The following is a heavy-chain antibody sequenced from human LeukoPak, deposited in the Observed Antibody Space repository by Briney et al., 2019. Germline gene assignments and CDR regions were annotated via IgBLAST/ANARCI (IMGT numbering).Heavy chain of an antibody. V-gene: IGHV3-23*01. Sequence: GGSLRLSCAASGFTFSSYAVSWVRQAPGKGLEWVSAISGSGGSTYYADSVKGRFTISRDNSKNTLYLQMNSLRAEDTAVYYCAKARIVVVPAALFDYWGQGTLVTVSS. CDR1: GFTFSSYA. CDR3: AKARIVVVPAALFDY. J-gene: IGHJ4*02. CDR2: ISGSGGST. D-gene: IGHD2-2*01.